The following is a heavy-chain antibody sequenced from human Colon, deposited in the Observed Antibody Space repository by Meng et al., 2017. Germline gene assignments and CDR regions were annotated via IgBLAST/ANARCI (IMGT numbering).Heavy chain of an antibody. J-gene: IGHJ4*02. CDR1: GYSISSGYY. V-gene: IGHV4-38-2*02. D-gene: IGHD7-27*01. CDR2: IYHRGST. CDR3: AREDWGY. Sequence: SETLSLTCTVSGYSISSGYYWGWIRQPPGKGLEWIGSIYHRGSTYYNPSLKSRVTISVDTSKNQFSLKLGSVTAADTAVYYCAREDWGYWGQGALVTVSS.